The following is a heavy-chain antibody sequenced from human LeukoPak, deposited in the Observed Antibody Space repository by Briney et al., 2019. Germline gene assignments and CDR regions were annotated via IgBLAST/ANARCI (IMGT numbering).Heavy chain of an antibody. CDR3: ARVSSRRLPPTYSYDRRNYFDY. CDR1: SGSISSNNHY. CDR2: IDYSGRT. J-gene: IGHJ4*02. D-gene: IGHD3-22*01. Sequence: SETLSLTCTDSSGSISSNNHYWGWVRQSQGKGLEWIASIDYSGRTDYNPSLKSRVTISIDPSKKQLYLTVRSVTAADTAVYYCARVSSRRLPPTYSYDRRNYFDYWGQGTLVTVSS. V-gene: IGHV4-39*07.